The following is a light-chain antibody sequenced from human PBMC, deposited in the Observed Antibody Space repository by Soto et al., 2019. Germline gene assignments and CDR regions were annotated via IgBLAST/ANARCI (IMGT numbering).Light chain of an antibody. CDR2: DGS. Sequence: DIQMTQSPSTLSASVGDTVTITCRASQSISNWLAWYQQKPGKPPKLLNYDGSSWESGVSLRFSGSGSGTEFTLTISSVQPDDFATYYCQQYTNYSRTFGQGTKVDIK. V-gene: IGKV1-5*01. CDR1: QSISNW. J-gene: IGKJ1*01. CDR3: QQYTNYSRT.